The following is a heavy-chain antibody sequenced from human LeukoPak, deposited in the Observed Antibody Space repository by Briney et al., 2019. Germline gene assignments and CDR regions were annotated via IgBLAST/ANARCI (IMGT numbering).Heavy chain of an antibody. CDR2: ISGSGGST. Sequence: QTGGSLRLSCAASGFTFNSYVMTWVRQAPGKGLEWVSAISGSGGSTYYADSVKGRFTISRDNSKNTLYLQMNSLRAEDTAVYYCAKIRRADILTGRLYYFDYWGQGTLVTVSS. CDR1: GFTFNSYV. V-gene: IGHV3-23*01. J-gene: IGHJ4*02. CDR3: AKIRRADILTGRLYYFDY. D-gene: IGHD3-9*01.